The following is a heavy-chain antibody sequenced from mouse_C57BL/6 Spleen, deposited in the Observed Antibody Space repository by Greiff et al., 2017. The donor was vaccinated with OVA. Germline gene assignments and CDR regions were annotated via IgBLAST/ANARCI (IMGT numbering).Heavy chain of an antibody. J-gene: IGHJ4*01. V-gene: IGHV5-6*02. CDR2: ISSGGSYT. D-gene: IGHD1-1*01. Sequence: DVKLVESGGDLVKPGGSLKLSCAASGFTFSSYGMSWVRQTPDKRLEWVATISSGGSYTYYPDSVKGRFTISRDNAKNTLYLQMSSLKSEDTAMYYCARLYYYGSFYAMDYWGQGTSVTVSS. CDR1: GFTFSSYG. CDR3: ARLYYYGSFYAMDY.